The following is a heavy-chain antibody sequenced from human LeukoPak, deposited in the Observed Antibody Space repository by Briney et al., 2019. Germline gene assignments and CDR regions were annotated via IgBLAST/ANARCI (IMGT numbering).Heavy chain of an antibody. Sequence: HPSETLSLTCAVYGGSFSGYYWSWIRQPPGKGLEWIGEINHSGSTNYNPSLKSRVTISVDTSKNQFSLKLSSVTAADTAVYYCAGIVVVTAPFDYWGQGTLVTVSS. CDR2: INHSGST. J-gene: IGHJ4*02. D-gene: IGHD2-21*02. CDR3: AGIVVVTAPFDY. V-gene: IGHV4-34*01. CDR1: GGSFSGYY.